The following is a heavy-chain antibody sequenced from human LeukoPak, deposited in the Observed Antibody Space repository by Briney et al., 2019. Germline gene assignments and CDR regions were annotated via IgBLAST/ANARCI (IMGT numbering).Heavy chain of an antibody. CDR3: ARGTRDSSGRLDAFNI. CDR1: GYSISSGHY. CDR2: IYHSGST. V-gene: IGHV4-38-2*02. Sequence: PSETLSLTCKVYGYSISSGHYWAWIRQSPGKGLEWIGSIYHSGSTYYNLFLKSRVAISVDTPKSQFSLKMSTVTAADTAIYYCARGTRDSSGRLDAFNIWGQGTVVTVSS. D-gene: IGHD3-22*01. J-gene: IGHJ3*02.